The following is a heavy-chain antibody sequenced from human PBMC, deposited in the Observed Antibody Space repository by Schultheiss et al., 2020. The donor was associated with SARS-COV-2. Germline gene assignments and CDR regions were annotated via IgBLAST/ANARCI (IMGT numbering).Heavy chain of an antibody. CDR1: GFTFSSYG. Sequence: GESLKISCAASGFTFSSYGMHWVRQAPGKGLEWVSSISHSGSFLYYADSVRGRFTISRDNAKNSLYLQMNRLRAEDTAVYYCATSLTAGALERPFDYWGQGTLVTVSS. CDR3: ATSLTAGALERPFDY. V-gene: IGHV3-21*01. J-gene: IGHJ4*02. D-gene: IGHD1-26*01. CDR2: ISHSGSFL.